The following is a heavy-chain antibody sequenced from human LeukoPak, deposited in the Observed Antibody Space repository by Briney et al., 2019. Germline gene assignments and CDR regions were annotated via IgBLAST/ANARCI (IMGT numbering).Heavy chain of an antibody. D-gene: IGHD5-12*01. CDR3: ARYSGYVSGFDY. CDR2: ISSNGGST. CDR1: GFTFSSYA. V-gene: IGHV3-64*01. J-gene: IGHJ4*02. Sequence: GGSLRLSCAASGFTFSSYAMHWVRQAPGKGLEYVSAISSNGGSTSYANSVKGRFTISRDNSKNTLYLQMGSLRAEDMAVYYCARYSGYVSGFDYWGQGTLVAVSS.